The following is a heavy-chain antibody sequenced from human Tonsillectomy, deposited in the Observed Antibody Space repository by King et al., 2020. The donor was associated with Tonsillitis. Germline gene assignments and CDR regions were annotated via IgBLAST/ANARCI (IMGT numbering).Heavy chain of an antibody. J-gene: IGHJ5*02. D-gene: IGHD4-17*01. V-gene: IGHV4-38-2*02. CDR1: GYSISSGYY. Sequence: QLQESGPGLVKPSETLSLTCAVSGYSISSGYYWGWIRQPPGKGLEWIGSIYHSGSTYYNPSLKSRVTISVDTSKNQFPLKLSSVTAADTAVYYCARDVRTVTSNWFDPWGQGTLVTVSS. CDR2: IYHSGST. CDR3: ARDVRTVTSNWFDP.